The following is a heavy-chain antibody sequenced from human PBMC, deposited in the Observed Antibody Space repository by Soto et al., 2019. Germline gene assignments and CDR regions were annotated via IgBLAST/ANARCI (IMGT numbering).Heavy chain of an antibody. J-gene: IGHJ6*02. Sequence: PSETLSLTCAVYGGSFSGYYWSWIRQPPGKGLEWIGEINHSGSTNYNPSLKSRVTMSVDTSKNQFSLKLTSVTAADTTVYYCASGYNYYYGMDVWGQGTTVTVS. CDR3: ASGYNYYYGMDV. V-gene: IGHV4-34*01. CDR1: GGSFSGYY. CDR2: INHSGST. D-gene: IGHD1-1*01.